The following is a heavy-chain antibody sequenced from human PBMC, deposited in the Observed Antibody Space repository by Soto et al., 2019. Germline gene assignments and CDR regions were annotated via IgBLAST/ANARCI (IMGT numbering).Heavy chain of an antibody. D-gene: IGHD3-3*01. V-gene: IGHV1-46*01. Sequence: ASVKVSCKASGYTFTSYYMHWVRQAPGQGLEWMGRINPNSGSTSYAQKLQGRVTMTTDTSTSTVYMELRSLRSDDTAVYYCARKITIFGVVITDYWGQGTLVTVSS. J-gene: IGHJ4*02. CDR3: ARKITIFGVVITDY. CDR2: INPNSGST. CDR1: GYTFTSYY.